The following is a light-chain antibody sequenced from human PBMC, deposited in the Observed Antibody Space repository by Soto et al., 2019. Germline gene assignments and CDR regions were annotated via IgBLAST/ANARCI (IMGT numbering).Light chain of an antibody. Sequence: DIQMTPSPSTLSASVGDSVTITCRASQSISSWLAWYQQKPGKAPKLLIYKASSLESGVPSRFSGSGSGTECTLTISSLQTYDFANYYCQQYNSYPWTFGQGTKVEIK. V-gene: IGKV1-5*03. CDR1: QSISSW. J-gene: IGKJ1*01. CDR2: KAS. CDR3: QQYNSYPWT.